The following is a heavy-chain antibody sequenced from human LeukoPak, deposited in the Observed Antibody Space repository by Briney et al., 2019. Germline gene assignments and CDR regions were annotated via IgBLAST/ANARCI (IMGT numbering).Heavy chain of an antibody. V-gene: IGHV4-4*07. D-gene: IGHD2-2*03. CDR1: GGSISSYY. Sequence: SETPSLTCTVSGGSISSYYWSWIRQPARKGLEWIGRIFTSGSTNYNPSLKSRVTMSVDTSKNQFSLKLSSVTAADTAVYYCARAGGYCSSTSCHVPGYYYYMDVWGKGTTVTVSS. J-gene: IGHJ6*03. CDR2: IFTSGST. CDR3: ARAGGYCSSTSCHVPGYYYYMDV.